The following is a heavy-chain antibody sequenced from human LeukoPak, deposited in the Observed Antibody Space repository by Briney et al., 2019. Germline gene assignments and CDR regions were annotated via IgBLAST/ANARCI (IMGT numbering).Heavy chain of an antibody. V-gene: IGHV4-39*01. D-gene: IGHD6-6*01. Sequence: SETLSLTCTVSGGSISSSSYYWGWIRQPPGKGLEWIGSIYYSGRTYYHPSLKSRVTISVDTSKNQFSLKLSSVTAADTAVYYCARHGLEYSSSWGSHAFDIWGQGTMVTVSS. CDR2: IYYSGRT. CDR1: GGSISSSSYY. J-gene: IGHJ3*02. CDR3: ARHGLEYSSSWGSHAFDI.